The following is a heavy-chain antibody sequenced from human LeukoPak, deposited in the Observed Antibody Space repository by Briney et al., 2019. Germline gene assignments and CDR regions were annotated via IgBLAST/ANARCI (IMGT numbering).Heavy chain of an antibody. CDR3: AKFLPTHIVVANYYFDY. CDR1: GFTFSSYA. CDR2: ISGSGGST. D-gene: IGHD2-21*01. V-gene: IGHV3-23*01. J-gene: IGHJ4*02. Sequence: GGSLRLSCAASGFTFSSYAMSWVRQAPGKGLEWASAISGSGGSTYYADSVEGRFTISRDNSKNTLYLQMNSLRAEDTAVYYCAKFLPTHIVVANYYFDYWGQGTLVTVSS.